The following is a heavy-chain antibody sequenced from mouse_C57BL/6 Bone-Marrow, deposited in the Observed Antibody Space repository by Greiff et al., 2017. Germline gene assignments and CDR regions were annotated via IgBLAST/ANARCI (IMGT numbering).Heavy chain of an antibody. CDR3: ARGGSHDY. V-gene: IGHV1-69*01. D-gene: IGHD1-1*02. CDR1: GYTFTSYW. CDR2: IDPSDSYT. Sequence: QVQLQQPGAELVMPGASVKLSCKASGYTFTSYWMHWVKQRPGQGLEWIGEIDPSDSYTNYNQKFKGKSTLTVDKSSSTAYMQLSSLTSEDSAVYYCARGGSHDYWGQGTTLTVSS. J-gene: IGHJ2*01.